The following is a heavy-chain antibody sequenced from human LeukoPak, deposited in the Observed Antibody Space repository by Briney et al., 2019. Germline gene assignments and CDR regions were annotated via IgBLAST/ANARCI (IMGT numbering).Heavy chain of an antibody. CDR1: GITFSTYA. Sequence: PGGSLRLSCAASGITFSTYAMHWVRQAPGKGLQYVSAITSDGGITYYANSVKDRFTISRDNSKNTLYLQMGSLRPDDMAVYFCATWNRMYNEYWGQGTLVTVSS. J-gene: IGHJ4*02. CDR2: ITSDGGIT. V-gene: IGHV3-64*01. CDR3: ATWNRMYNEY. D-gene: IGHD1-14*01.